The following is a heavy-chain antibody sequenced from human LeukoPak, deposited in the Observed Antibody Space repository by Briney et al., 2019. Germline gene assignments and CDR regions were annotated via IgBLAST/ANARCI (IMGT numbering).Heavy chain of an antibody. CDR1: GFTLINYA. CDR3: ARDGYNWNPFDY. CDR2: DSGTGFSK. V-gene: IGHV3-23*01. D-gene: IGHD1-20*01. J-gene: IGHJ4*02. Sequence: GGSLQLSCAASGFTLINYAMSWVRPAPGKGLEWVSGDSGTGFSKHYTDSVKGRFTISRDTSKNTLYLQMDSLRVDDTAVYYCARDGYNWNPFDYWGQGILVTVSS.